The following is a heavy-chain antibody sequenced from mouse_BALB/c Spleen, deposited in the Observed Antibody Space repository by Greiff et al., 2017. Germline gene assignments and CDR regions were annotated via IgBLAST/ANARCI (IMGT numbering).Heavy chain of an antibody. CDR3: ARGGPLFAY. J-gene: IGHJ3*01. Sequence: EVMLVESGGGLVQPGGSLRLSCATSGFTFTDYYMSWVRQPPGKALEWLGFIRNKANGYTTEYSASVKGRFTISRDNSQSILYLQMNTLRAEDSATYYCARGGPLFAYWGQGTLVTVSA. CDR2: IRNKANGYTT. CDR1: GFTFTDYY. V-gene: IGHV7-3*02.